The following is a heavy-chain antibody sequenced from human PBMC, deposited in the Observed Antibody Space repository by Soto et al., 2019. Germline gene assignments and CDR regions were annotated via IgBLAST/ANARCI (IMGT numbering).Heavy chain of an antibody. CDR2: IYWDDDK. CDR3: AHRQTYCGGDCYSGFDY. V-gene: IGHV2-5*02. Sequence: QITLKESGPTLVKPTQTLTLTCTFSGFSLSTSGVGVGWIRQPPGKALEWLALIYWDDDKRYSPSLKSRLTTTKDTSKHQVVLTMTTMDPLDTATYYCAHRQTYCGGDCYSGFDYWGQGTLVTVSS. D-gene: IGHD2-21*02. CDR1: GFSLSTSGVG. J-gene: IGHJ4*02.